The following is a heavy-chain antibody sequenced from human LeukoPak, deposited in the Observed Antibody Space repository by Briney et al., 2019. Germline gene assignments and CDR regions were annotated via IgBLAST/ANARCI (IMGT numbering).Heavy chain of an antibody. CDR2: IKHDGSSI. CDR3: TRSDWFDP. Sequence: PGGSLRLSCVASGFSLGDYWMHWVRQVPGKGLLWVSRIKHDGSSISYADSVKGRFIVSRDNAKNTLYLQMNSLRAEDTAVYYCTRSDWFDPWGQGTLVIVSS. CDR1: GFSLGDYW. V-gene: IGHV3-74*01. J-gene: IGHJ5*02.